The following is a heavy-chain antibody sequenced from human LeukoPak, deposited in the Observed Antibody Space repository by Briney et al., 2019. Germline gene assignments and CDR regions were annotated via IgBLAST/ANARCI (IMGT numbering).Heavy chain of an antibody. V-gene: IGHV3-43*01. D-gene: IGHD6-19*01. CDR3: AKDIRGSSGWYYSDN. Sequence: GGSLRLSWAASGFTFNDYTMHWVRQAPGKGLEWVSLITWDGVNKYYADSVKGRFTISRDNSKNSLYLQMNSLRTEDTALYYCAKDIRGSSGWYYSDNWGQGTLVTVSS. CDR2: ITWDGVNK. CDR1: GFTFNDYT. J-gene: IGHJ4*02.